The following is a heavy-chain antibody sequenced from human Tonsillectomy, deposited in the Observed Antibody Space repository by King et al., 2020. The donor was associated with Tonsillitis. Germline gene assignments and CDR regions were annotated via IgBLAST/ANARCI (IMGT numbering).Heavy chain of an antibody. CDR1: GYSFTGYG. Sequence: QLVQSGAEVKKPGASVKVSCKASGYSFTGYGNTWARQAPGQGLEWRGWISASSGNTDYAQNLQGRVTMTTDTSTSTAYMELRSMGSDDTAVYYGGRNWRSGYMVDYWGQGTLVTVSS. J-gene: IGHJ4*02. CDR3: GRNWRSGYMVDY. D-gene: IGHD3-16*01. CDR2: ISASSGNT. V-gene: IGHV1-18*01.